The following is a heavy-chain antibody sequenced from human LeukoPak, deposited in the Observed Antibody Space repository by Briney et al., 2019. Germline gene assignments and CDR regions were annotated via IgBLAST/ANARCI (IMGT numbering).Heavy chain of an antibody. D-gene: IGHD2-8*02. CDR3: ATDRGWRTGGYYLYYFEY. V-gene: IGHV3-7*01. J-gene: IGHJ4*02. CDR1: GFTFKNYF. Sequence: GGSLRLSCVASGFTFKNYFMSWVRQTPGKGLEWVASIKNDGTGKYYVDSLRGRFTISRDNARNSVYLQMNSLRAEDTAVYYCATDRGWRTGGYYLYYFEYWGQGTLVTVSS. CDR2: IKNDGTGK.